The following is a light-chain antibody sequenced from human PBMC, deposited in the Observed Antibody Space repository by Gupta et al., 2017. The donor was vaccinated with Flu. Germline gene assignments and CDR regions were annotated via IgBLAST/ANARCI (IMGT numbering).Light chain of an antibody. Sequence: SYELTPPPSVYVSPGQTASITCSGDKLGDKYACWYQQKPGQSPVLVIYQDSKRPSGIPERFSGSNSGNTATLTISGTQAMDEAYYYCQAWDSSTVVVGGGTKLTVL. J-gene: IGLJ2*01. CDR2: QDS. V-gene: IGLV3-1*01. CDR3: QAWDSSTVV. CDR1: KLGDKY.